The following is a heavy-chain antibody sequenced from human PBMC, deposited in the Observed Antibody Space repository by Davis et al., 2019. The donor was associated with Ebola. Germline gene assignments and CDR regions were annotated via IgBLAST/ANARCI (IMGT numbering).Heavy chain of an antibody. V-gene: IGHV1-2*02. CDR2: INPNSGGT. CDR3: ARDENDYDNWFDP. CDR1: GYTLTGYY. D-gene: IGHD4-17*01. J-gene: IGHJ5*02. Sequence: SVTVSCQASGYTLTGYYMHWVRQAPGQGLEWMGWINPNSGGTNYAQKFQGRVTITADESTSTAYMKLSSLRSEDTDVYYCARDENDYDNWFDPWGQGTLVTVSS.